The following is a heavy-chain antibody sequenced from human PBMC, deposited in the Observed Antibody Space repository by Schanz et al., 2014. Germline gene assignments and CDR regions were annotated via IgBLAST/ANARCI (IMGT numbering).Heavy chain of an antibody. Sequence: VKLVESGGGAVRPGGSLRLSCAASGITISCYGMHWVRQAPGKGLEGVAVILHDENNKYYADSLTRRFTFSRDRYHTTLHLLMSSLRAEDTAFYYCERARYDSGEVDYWGQGTLVTVSS. CDR2: ILHDENNK. CDR1: GITISCYG. CDR3: ERARYDSGEVDY. J-gene: IGHJ4*02. V-gene: IGHV3-33*01. D-gene: IGHD3-10*01.